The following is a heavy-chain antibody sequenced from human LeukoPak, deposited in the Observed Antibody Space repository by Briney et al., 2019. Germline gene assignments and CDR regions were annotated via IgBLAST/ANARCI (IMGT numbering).Heavy chain of an antibody. J-gene: IGHJ4*02. D-gene: IGHD2-15*01. Sequence: GGSLRLSCAASGFTFSSYGMHWVRQAPGKGLEGGAFIRYDGSNKYYADSVKGRFTISRDNSKNTLYLQMNSLRAEDTAVYYCAKQGVGLGYWGQGTLVTVSS. V-gene: IGHV3-30*02. CDR2: IRYDGSNK. CDR1: GFTFSSYG. CDR3: AKQGVGLGY.